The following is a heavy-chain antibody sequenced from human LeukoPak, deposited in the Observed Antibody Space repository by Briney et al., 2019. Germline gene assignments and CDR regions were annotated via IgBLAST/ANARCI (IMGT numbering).Heavy chain of an antibody. CDR3: ARDLSGSSSPR. Sequence: SETLSLTCTVSGGSISSYYWSWIRQPAGKGLEWIGRIYTSGSTNYNPSLKSRVTISIDTSKNRSSLTLTSLTAADTAVYYCARDLSGSSSPRWGQGTMVTVSS. CDR1: GGSISSYY. V-gene: IGHV4-4*07. CDR2: IYTSGST. D-gene: IGHD3-10*01. J-gene: IGHJ3*01.